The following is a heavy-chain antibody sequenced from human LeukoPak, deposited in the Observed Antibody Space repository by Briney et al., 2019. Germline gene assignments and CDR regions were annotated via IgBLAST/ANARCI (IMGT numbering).Heavy chain of an antibody. CDR1: GGSISSYY. V-gene: IGHV4-59*08. J-gene: IGHJ4*02. CDR2: IYYSGST. Sequence: SETLSLTCTVSGGSISSYYWSWIRQPPGKGLEWIGYIYYSGSTNYNPSLKSRVTISVDTSKNQFSLKLSSVTAADTAVYYCARTIKSYYFDYWGQGTLVTVSS. CDR3: ARTIKSYYFDY.